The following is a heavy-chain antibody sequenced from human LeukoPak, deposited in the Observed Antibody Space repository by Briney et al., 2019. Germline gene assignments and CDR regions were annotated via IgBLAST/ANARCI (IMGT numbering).Heavy chain of an antibody. J-gene: IGHJ4*02. Sequence: SETLSLTCTVSGGSISSGGYYWSWIRQHPGKGLEWIGYIYYSGSTYYNPSLKSRVTMSVDTSKNQFSLKLSSVTAADTAVYYCAREGYSRPLDYWGQGTLVTVSS. D-gene: IGHD6-13*01. CDR2: IYYSGST. CDR3: AREGYSRPLDY. V-gene: IGHV4-31*03. CDR1: GGSISSGGYY.